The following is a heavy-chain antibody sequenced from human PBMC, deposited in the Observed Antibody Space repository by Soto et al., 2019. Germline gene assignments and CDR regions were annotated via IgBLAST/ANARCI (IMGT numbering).Heavy chain of an antibody. D-gene: IGHD1-26*01. CDR3: ASDLVGASDSYGLDV. Sequence: LRLSCAASGFTFSNYVMHWVRQAPVKGLEWVAIIWHDGNNKYYADSVRGRFIISRDNSKNRLYLQMNSLRAEDTAVYYCASDLVGASDSYGLDVWGQGTPVTVSS. CDR2: IWHDGNNK. V-gene: IGHV3-33*01. J-gene: IGHJ6*02. CDR1: GFTFSNYV.